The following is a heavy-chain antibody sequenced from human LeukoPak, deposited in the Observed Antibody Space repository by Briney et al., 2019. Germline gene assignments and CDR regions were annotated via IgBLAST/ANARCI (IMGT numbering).Heavy chain of an antibody. CDR1: GFTFSDYG. CDR3: ARTSYANSVDY. J-gene: IGHJ4*02. Sequence: GGSLRLSCAASGFTFSDYGMHWVRQAPGKGLDWVAFIQYDGSTKTYADSVKGRFTISRDNAKNSVSLQMNSLRAEDTAVYYCARTSYANSVDYWGQGTLVTVSS. D-gene: IGHD2-21*01. V-gene: IGHV3-30*12. CDR2: IQYDGSTK.